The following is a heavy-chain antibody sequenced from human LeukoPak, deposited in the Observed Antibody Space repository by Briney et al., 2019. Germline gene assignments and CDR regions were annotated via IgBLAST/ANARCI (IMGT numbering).Heavy chain of an antibody. V-gene: IGHV4-39*07. CDR1: GDSFSSVTDY. J-gene: IGHJ4*02. D-gene: IGHD6-19*01. Sequence: SETLSLTCTASGDSFSSVTDYWAWIRQPPGKGLEWIASGDYSGGTYYNPSLESRVAISADMSKNQFSLKLTSVTGADTAVYYCAGERGEEYSSGWYKRNYYDNWGQGTLVTVSS. CDR2: GDYSGGT. CDR3: AGERGEEYSSGWYKRNYYDN.